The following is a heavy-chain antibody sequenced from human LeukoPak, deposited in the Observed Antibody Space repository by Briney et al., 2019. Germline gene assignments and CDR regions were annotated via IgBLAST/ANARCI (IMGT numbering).Heavy chain of an antibody. Sequence: GGSLRPSCAASGFTVSSNYMSWVRQAPWKGLEWVSVIYSGGSTYYADSVKGRFTISRDNSKNTLYLQMNSLRAEDTAVYYCARDYGRDVVVVVAANYFDYWGQGTLVTVSS. CDR2: IYSGGST. D-gene: IGHD2-15*01. CDR3: ARDYGRDVVVVVAANYFDY. V-gene: IGHV3-66*01. J-gene: IGHJ4*02. CDR1: GFTVSSNY.